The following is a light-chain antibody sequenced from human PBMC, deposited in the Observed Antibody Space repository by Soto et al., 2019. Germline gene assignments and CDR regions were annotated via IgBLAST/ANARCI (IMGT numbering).Light chain of an antibody. V-gene: IGLV2-14*01. Sequence: QLVLTQPASVSGSPGQSITISCTGTSSDVGAYDYVSWYQQHPGKAPKLMLHNVSNRPSGVSNRFSGSKSGNTASLTISGLQAEDEADYYCSSYTTSSTVVFGGGTKLTVL. J-gene: IGLJ2*01. CDR1: SSDVGAYDY. CDR2: NVS. CDR3: SSYTTSSTVV.